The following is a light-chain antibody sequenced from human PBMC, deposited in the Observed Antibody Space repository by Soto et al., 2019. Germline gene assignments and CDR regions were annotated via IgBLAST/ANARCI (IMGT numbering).Light chain of an antibody. V-gene: IGKV1-39*01. CDR1: QSITKF. CDR3: QQSYSGLT. Sequence: DIQMTQSPSSLSASVGDRVIITCRTSQSITKFLHWYQHKPGEAPKLLIYAASSLQSGVPSRFSGSGSGTDFTLTIDSLQPEDFATYYCQQSYSGLTFGQGTRLEIK. J-gene: IGKJ5*01. CDR2: AAS.